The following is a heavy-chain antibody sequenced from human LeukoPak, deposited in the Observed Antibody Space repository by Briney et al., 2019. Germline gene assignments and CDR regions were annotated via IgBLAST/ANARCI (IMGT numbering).Heavy chain of an antibody. V-gene: IGHV4-4*07. J-gene: IGHJ4*02. CDR1: GGSISSYY. Sequence: PSETLSLTCTVSGGSISSYYWSRIRQPAGKGLEWIGRIYTSGSTNYNPSLKSRVTMSVDTSKNQFSLKLSSVTAADTAVYYCARADSSGYYYAQTTWGQGTLVTVSS. D-gene: IGHD3-22*01. CDR3: ARADSSGYYYAQTT. CDR2: IYTSGST.